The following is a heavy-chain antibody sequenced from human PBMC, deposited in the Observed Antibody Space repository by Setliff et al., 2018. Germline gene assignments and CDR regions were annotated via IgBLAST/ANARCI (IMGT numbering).Heavy chain of an antibody. J-gene: IGHJ1*01. CDR3: ARVDFTMIQGVLGL. Sequence: PSETLSLTCTVSGASVTSFDYYWGWIRQPPGKGMEWIGSVYYSGYTYYNPSLQSRVTISVDMSKNQFSMKLTSVTAADTAVYYCARVDFTMIQGVLGLWGQGTLVTVSS. V-gene: IGHV4-39*07. CDR2: VYYSGYT. D-gene: IGHD3-10*01. CDR1: GASVTSFDYY.